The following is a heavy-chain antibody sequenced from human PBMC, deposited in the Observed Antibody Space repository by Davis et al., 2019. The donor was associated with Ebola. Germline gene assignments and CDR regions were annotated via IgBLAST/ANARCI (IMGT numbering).Heavy chain of an antibody. J-gene: IGHJ5*02. V-gene: IGHV1-8*01. D-gene: IGHD3-9*01. CDR3: ARSAVLRYFDWLLAWFDP. Sequence: ASVKVSCKASGYTFTSYDINWVRQATGQGLEWMGWMNPNSGNTGYAQKFQGRVTMTRNTSISTAYMELSSLRSEDTAVYYCARSAVLRYFDWLLAWFDPWGQGTLVTVSS. CDR2: MNPNSGNT. CDR1: GYTFTSYD.